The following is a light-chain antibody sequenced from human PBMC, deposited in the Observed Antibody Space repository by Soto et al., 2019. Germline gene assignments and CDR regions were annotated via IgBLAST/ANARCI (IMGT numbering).Light chain of an antibody. CDR1: QSVSSD. Sequence: EIVLTQSPGTPSLSPGERATPSCRASQSVSSDLAWYQQKPGQAPRLLIYAASTRATGIPARFSGSGSGTEFTLTISRLEPEDFAVYYCQQYGSSPKTFGQGTKVDIK. CDR3: QQYGSSPKT. V-gene: IGKV3-20*01. CDR2: AAS. J-gene: IGKJ1*01.